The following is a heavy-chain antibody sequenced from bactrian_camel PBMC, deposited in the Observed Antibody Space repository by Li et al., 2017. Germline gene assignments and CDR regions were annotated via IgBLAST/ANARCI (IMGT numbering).Heavy chain of an antibody. V-gene: IGHV3S54*01. CDR1: GNTHNSNY. CDR3: AALRFAPPGGFCAPRASDYPY. Sequence: HVQLVESGGGLVQPGGSLTLTCVASGNTHNSNYMGWFRQSPGKQREGVAIIYTGTKSVYGDTTYYPDSVKGRFTISQDKAKNTPYLQMDSLKPEDTAMYYCAALRFAPPGGFCAPRASDYPYWGQGTQVTVS. J-gene: IGHJ4*01. D-gene: IGHD5*01. CDR2: IYTGTKSVYGDTT.